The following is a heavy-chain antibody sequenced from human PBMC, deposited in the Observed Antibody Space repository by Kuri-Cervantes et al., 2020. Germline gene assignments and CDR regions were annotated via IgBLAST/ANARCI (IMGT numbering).Heavy chain of an antibody. V-gene: IGHV3-30-3*01. J-gene: IGHJ4*02. CDR3: ARDIWFGEFRKGFDY. Sequence: GGSLRLSCAASGFTFSSYAMHWVRQAPGKGLEWVAVISYDGSNKYYADSVKGRFTISRDNSKNTLYLQMNSLRAEDTAVYYCARDIWFGEFRKGFDYWGQGTLVTVSS. CDR2: ISYDGSNK. D-gene: IGHD3-10*01. CDR1: GFTFSSYA.